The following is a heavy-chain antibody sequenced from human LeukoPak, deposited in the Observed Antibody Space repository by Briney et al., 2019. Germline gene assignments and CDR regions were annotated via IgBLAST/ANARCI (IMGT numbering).Heavy chain of an antibody. D-gene: IGHD1-26*01. Sequence: SETLSLTCAAYGGSLSGYYWSWIRQPPGKGLEWIGEINHSGSTNYNPSLKSRVTISVDTSKNQFSLKLSSVTAADTAVYYCASSGSHNWFDPWGQGTLVTVSS. CDR1: GGSLSGYY. CDR2: INHSGST. V-gene: IGHV4-34*01. J-gene: IGHJ5*02. CDR3: ASSGSHNWFDP.